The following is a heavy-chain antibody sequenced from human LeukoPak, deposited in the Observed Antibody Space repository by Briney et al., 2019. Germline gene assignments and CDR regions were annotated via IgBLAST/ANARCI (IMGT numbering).Heavy chain of an antibody. Sequence: SETLSLTCTVSGGSISSSSYYWGWIRQPPGKGLEWIGSIYYSGSTYYNPSLKSRVTISVDTSKNQFSLKLSSVTAADTAVYYCARDVGLGGAFDIWGQGTMVTVSS. D-gene: IGHD3/OR15-3a*01. CDR1: GGSISSSSYY. CDR3: ARDVGLGGAFDI. CDR2: IYYSGST. J-gene: IGHJ3*02. V-gene: IGHV4-39*07.